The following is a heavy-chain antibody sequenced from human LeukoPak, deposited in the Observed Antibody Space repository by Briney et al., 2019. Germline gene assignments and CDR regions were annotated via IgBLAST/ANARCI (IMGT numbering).Heavy chain of an antibody. V-gene: IGHV4-59*12. J-gene: IGHJ4*02. CDR2: IYYSGST. Sequence: PSETLSLTCTVSGGSISSYYWIWIRQPPGKGLEWIGYIYYSGSTNYNPFLKSRVTISVDKSKNQFSLKLSSVTAADTAVYYCAREYCSGGSCYGDYWGQGTLVTVSS. D-gene: IGHD2-15*01. CDR3: AREYCSGGSCYGDY. CDR1: GGSISSYY.